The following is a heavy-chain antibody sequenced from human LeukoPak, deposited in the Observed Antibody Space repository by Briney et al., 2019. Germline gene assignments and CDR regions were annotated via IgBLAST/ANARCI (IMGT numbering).Heavy chain of an antibody. J-gene: IGHJ3*02. CDR3: ARGGYYDSSGSRDAFDI. CDR1: SGSISSGSYV. Sequence: SQTLSLTCTVSSGSISSGSYVWKWIRQPAGRELEWIGRIYTSGSTDYNPSLKSRVTISLDTSKNQFSLKLSSVTAADTSVLYCARGGYYDSSGSRDAFDIWGQGTTVTVSS. CDR2: IYTSGST. D-gene: IGHD3-22*01. V-gene: IGHV4-61*02.